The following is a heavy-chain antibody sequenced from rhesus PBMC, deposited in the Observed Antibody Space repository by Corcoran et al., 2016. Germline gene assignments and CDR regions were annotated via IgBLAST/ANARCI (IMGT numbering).Heavy chain of an antibody. CDR3: ARMWSTTVTPDV. CDR2: IGGSSGST. Sequence: QVQLQESGPGLVKPSETLSLTCAVSGGSISGYYCTWIRQPPGKGLEWSGYIGGSSGSTYYNPSLKSRGTISTDTSKNQVSLKLSSVTAADTAVYYCARMWSTTVTPDVWGRGVLVTVSS. J-gene: IGHJ5-2*02. V-gene: IGHV4-165*02. D-gene: IGHD4-35*01. CDR1: GGSISGYY.